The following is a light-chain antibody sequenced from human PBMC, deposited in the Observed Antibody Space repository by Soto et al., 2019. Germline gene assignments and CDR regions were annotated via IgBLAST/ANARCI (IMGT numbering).Light chain of an antibody. V-gene: IGKV3-20*01. Sequence: EIVLTQSPGTLSLSPGERATLSCRASQSVRDRYLAWYQQKPGQAPSLLIYDTSTRATGVPGRFSGSGSGTDFSLTISRVAQEDFAIYFCQQYGSSPGTFGQGTKVDI. CDR2: DTS. CDR1: QSVRDRY. J-gene: IGKJ1*01. CDR3: QQYGSSPGT.